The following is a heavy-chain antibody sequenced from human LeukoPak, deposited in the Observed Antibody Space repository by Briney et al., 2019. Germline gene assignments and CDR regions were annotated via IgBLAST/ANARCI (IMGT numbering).Heavy chain of an antibody. Sequence: PSETLSLTCTVSGGSISSGGYYWSWIRQHPGKGLEWIGYIYYSGSTYYNPPLKSRVTISVDTSKNQFSLKLSSVTAADTAVYYCAREEVGQLPPWGQGTLVTVSS. V-gene: IGHV4-31*03. D-gene: IGHD2-2*01. CDR2: IYYSGST. CDR3: AREEVGQLPP. CDR1: GGSISSGGYY. J-gene: IGHJ5*02.